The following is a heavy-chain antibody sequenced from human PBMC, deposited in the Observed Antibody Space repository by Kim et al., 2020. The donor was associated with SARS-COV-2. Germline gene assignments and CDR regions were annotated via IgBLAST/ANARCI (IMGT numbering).Heavy chain of an antibody. D-gene: IGHD3-16*01. CDR2: ISYDGSNK. CDR3: AKGGRGGRYYFDY. V-gene: IGHV3-30-3*01. Sequence: GGSLRLSCAASGFTFSSCAIHWVRQAPGKGLEWVAVISYDGSNKNYADSVKGRFTISRDNSISKNTLYLQMNSLRAEDTAVYYCAKGGRGGRYYFDYWGQGILVTVSS. CDR1: GFTFSSCA. J-gene: IGHJ4*02.